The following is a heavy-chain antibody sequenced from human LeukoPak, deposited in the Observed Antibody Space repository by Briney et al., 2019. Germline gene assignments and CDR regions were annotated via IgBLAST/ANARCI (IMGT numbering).Heavy chain of an antibody. CDR1: GHTFTGYY. J-gene: IGHJ4*02. Sequence: ASVKVSCKASGHTFTGYYMHWVRQAPGQGLEWMGWINPNSGGTNYAQKFQGRVTMTRDASISTAYMELSRLRSDDTAVYYCARAYGSGSYFPDYWGQGTLVTVSS. CDR2: INPNSGGT. V-gene: IGHV1-2*02. CDR3: ARAYGSGSYFPDY. D-gene: IGHD3-10*01.